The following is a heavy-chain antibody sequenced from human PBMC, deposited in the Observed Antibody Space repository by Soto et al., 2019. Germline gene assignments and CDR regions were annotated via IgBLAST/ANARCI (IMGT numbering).Heavy chain of an antibody. D-gene: IGHD1-26*01. Sequence: PSEILSLTCTVSGGSISSSSYYWGWIRQPPGKGLEWIGSIYYSGSTYYNPSLKSRVTISVDTSKNQFSLKLSSVTAADTAVYYCARQDGREGDFDYWGQGTLVTVSS. CDR3: ARQDGREGDFDY. CDR2: IYYSGST. V-gene: IGHV4-39*01. J-gene: IGHJ4*02. CDR1: GGSISSSSYY.